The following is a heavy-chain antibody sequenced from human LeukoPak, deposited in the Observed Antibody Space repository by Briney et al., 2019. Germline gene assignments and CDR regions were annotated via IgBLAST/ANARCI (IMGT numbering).Heavy chain of an antibody. Sequence: KPSETLSLTCTVSGGSISSYYWSWIRQPPGKGLEWIEYIYATGSTNYNPSLKSRVTISVDTSKNQFSLNLRSVTAADTAVYYCARHGSVRSPLGPWGQGTLVTVSS. CDR2: IYATGST. J-gene: IGHJ5*02. D-gene: IGHD3-10*01. CDR1: GGSISSYY. V-gene: IGHV4-4*09. CDR3: ARHGSVRSPLGP.